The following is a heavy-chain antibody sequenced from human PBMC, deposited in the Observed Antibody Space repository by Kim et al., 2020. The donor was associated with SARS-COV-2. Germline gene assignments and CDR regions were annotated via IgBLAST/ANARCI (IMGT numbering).Heavy chain of an antibody. D-gene: IGHD6-13*01. Sequence: KFQGRVTITADESTSTAYMELSSLRSEDTAVYYCARELIAAPWFYYGMDVWGQGTTVTVSS. V-gene: IGHV1-69*01. J-gene: IGHJ6*02. CDR3: ARELIAAPWFYYGMDV.